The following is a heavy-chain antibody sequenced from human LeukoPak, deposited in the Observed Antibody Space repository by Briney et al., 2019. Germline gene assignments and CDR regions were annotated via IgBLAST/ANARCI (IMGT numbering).Heavy chain of an antibody. CDR1: GYTLTELS. Sequence: GASVKVSCKVSGYTLTELSMHWVRQAPGKGLEWMGGFDPEDGETIYAQKFQGRVTMTEDTSTDTAYMELSSLRSEDTAVYYCATDKGIAVAGMYYFDYWGQGTLVTVSS. V-gene: IGHV1-24*01. J-gene: IGHJ4*02. D-gene: IGHD6-19*01. CDR2: FDPEDGET. CDR3: ATDKGIAVAGMYYFDY.